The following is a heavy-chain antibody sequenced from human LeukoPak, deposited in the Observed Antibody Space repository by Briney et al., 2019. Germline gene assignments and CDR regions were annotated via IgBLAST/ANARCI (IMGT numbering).Heavy chain of an antibody. D-gene: IGHD3-3*01. CDR1: GGTFSSYA. V-gene: IGHV1-69*13. Sequence: ASVKVSCKASGGTFSSYAISWVRQAPGQGLEWMGGIIPIFGTANYAQKFQGRVTITADESTSTAYMELSSLRSEDTAVYYCARSKNDFWSGYYHDFDYWGQGTLVTVSS. CDR3: ARSKNDFWSGYYHDFDY. CDR2: IIPIFGTA. J-gene: IGHJ4*02.